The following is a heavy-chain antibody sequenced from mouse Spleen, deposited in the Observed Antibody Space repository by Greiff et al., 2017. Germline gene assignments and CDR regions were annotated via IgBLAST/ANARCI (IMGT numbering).Heavy chain of an antibody. CDR2: ISSGGSYT. J-gene: IGHJ4*01. CDR3: TRENYYGSSPYYYAMDY. V-gene: IGHV5-6-4*01. Sequence: EVKVVESGGGLVKPGGSLKLSCAASGFTFSSYTMSWVRQTPEKRLEWVATISSGGSYTYYPDSVKGRFTISRDNAKNTLYLQMSSLKSEDTAMYYCTRENYYGSSPYYYAMDYWGQGTSVTVSS. D-gene: IGHD1-1*01. CDR1: GFTFSSYT.